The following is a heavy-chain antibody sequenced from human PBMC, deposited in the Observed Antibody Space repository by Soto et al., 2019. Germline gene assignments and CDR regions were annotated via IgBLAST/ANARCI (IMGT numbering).Heavy chain of an antibody. D-gene: IGHD5-12*01. CDR2: INHSGST. V-gene: IGHV4-34*01. J-gene: IGHJ4*02. Sequence: PSETLSLTCAVYGESFDGYYWIWIRQSPGKGLEWIGEINHSGSTNYNPSLNTRVNISVDTSKNQFSLKLRSVTAADTAVYYCARGSGRWQRFIVYWGQGTPVPVAS. CDR3: ARGSGRWQRFIVY. CDR1: GESFDGYY.